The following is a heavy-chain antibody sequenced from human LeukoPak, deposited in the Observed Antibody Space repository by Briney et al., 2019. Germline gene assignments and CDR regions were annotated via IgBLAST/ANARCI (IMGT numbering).Heavy chain of an antibody. Sequence: ASAKVSCKASGYTFTSYGISWVRQAPGQGLEWMGWISAYNGNTNYAQKFQGRVTMTEDTSTDTAYMELSSLRSEDTAVYYCATAVKVQCGGDCFDYWGQGTLVTVSS. J-gene: IGHJ4*02. D-gene: IGHD2-21*01. CDR3: ATAVKVQCGGDCFDY. CDR1: GYTFTSYG. CDR2: ISAYNGNT. V-gene: IGHV1-18*01.